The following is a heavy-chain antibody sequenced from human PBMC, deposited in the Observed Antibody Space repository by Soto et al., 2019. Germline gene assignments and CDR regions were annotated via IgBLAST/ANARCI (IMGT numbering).Heavy chain of an antibody. Sequence: QVQLQESGPGLVKPSQTLSLTCTVSGGSISSGGYYWSWIRQHPGKGLEWIVYISYSGSTYYNPSLKSRVTISVDTSKNQFSLKLSSVTAADTAVYYCARDPRPDYRFDYWGQGTLVTVSS. V-gene: IGHV4-31*03. CDR2: ISYSGST. J-gene: IGHJ4*02. D-gene: IGHD4-17*01. CDR3: ARDPRPDYRFDY. CDR1: GGSISSGGYY.